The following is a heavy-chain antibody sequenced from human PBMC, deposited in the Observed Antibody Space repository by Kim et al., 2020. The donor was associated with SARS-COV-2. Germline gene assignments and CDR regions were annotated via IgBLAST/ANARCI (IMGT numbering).Heavy chain of an antibody. CDR2: TYYRARWYN. Sequence: SQTLSLTCAISGDGVSSNSASWHWVRQSPSKGLEWLGRTYYRARWYNDYAVSVKSRLSINADTSKNQFSLHLKSVTPDDTAVYYCARGDSSGWHREGYNTVNFYGLDAWGQGSTVIVSS. J-gene: IGHJ6*02. D-gene: IGHD6-19*01. V-gene: IGHV6-1*01. CDR3: ARGDSSGWHREGYNTVNFYGLDA. CDR1: GDGVSSNSAS.